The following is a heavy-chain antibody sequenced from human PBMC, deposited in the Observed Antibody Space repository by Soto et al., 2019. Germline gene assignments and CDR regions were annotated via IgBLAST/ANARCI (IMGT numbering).Heavy chain of an antibody. CDR1: GFSFSSYA. Sequence: EVQLLESGGGLVQPGGSLRLACTASGFSFSSYAMVWVRRAPGKGLEWVSVISARGGSLYFADSVKGRFSISRDNSKNVLSLEMNSLRAEDTGTYFCAKGSSEYSASVDHWCQGTLVLVSS. CDR3: AKGSSEYSASVDH. V-gene: IGHV3-23*01. J-gene: IGHJ4*02. CDR2: ISARGGSL. D-gene: IGHD5-12*01.